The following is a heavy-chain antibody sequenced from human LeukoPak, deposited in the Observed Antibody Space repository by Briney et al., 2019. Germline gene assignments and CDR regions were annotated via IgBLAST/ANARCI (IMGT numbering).Heavy chain of an antibody. D-gene: IGHD4-17*01. Sequence: GGSLRLSCAASGFTFSSYSMNWVRQAPGKGLVWVSRINSDGSSTSYADSVKGRFTISRDNAKNTLYLQMNSLRAEDTAVYYCASLAVTTPLFDYWGQGTLVTVSS. CDR2: INSDGSST. CDR3: ASLAVTTPLFDY. V-gene: IGHV3-74*01. CDR1: GFTFSSYS. J-gene: IGHJ4*02.